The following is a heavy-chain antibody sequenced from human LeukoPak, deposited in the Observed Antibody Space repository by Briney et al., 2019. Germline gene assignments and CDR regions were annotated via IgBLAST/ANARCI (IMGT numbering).Heavy chain of an antibody. CDR1: GFTVSSNY. J-gene: IGHJ4*02. Sequence: GGSLRLSCAASGFTVSSNYMSWVRQAPGKGLEWVSTIYSGGSTYYADSVKGRFTISRDNSKNTLYLQMNSLRAEDTAVYYCAKDSIWFGESNPVGYWGQGTLVTVSS. D-gene: IGHD3-10*01. CDR3: AKDSIWFGESNPVGY. CDR2: IYSGGST. V-gene: IGHV3-66*01.